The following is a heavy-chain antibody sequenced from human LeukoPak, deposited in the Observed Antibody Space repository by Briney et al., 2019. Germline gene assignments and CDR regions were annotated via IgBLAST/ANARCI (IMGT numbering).Heavy chain of an antibody. CDR2: ISSCGSTL. D-gene: IGHD6-13*01. J-gene: IGHJ5*02. Sequence: PGGSLRLSCAASGFTFSDYYMSWIRQAPGKGLEWVSYISSCGSTLYYADSVKGRFTIYRANAKNSLHLQMNSLRPQDTASFFCSKDRSRQQMWGSIKKWFDPWGQGTLASVSS. V-gene: IGHV3-11*04. CDR3: SKDRSRQQMWGSIKKWFDP. CDR1: GFTFSDYY.